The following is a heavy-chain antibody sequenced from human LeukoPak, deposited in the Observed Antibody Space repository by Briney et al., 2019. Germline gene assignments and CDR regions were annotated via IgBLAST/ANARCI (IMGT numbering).Heavy chain of an antibody. V-gene: IGHV5-51*01. CDR3: ARHRSGRRYDAFDI. Sequence: GESLKISCKGSGYSLTTYWIDWVRQMPGKGLEWMGIIYPGDSDTTYSPSFQGQVTISADKSISTAYLQWSSLKASDTAIYYCARHRSGRRYDAFDIWGQGTMVTVSS. J-gene: IGHJ3*02. CDR2: IYPGDSDT. CDR1: GYSLTTYW. D-gene: IGHD3-3*01.